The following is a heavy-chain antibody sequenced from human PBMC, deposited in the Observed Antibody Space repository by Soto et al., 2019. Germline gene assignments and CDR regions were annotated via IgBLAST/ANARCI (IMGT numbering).Heavy chain of an antibody. CDR3: ARDDLEKQWLVRSNYYGTDV. D-gene: IGHD6-19*01. J-gene: IGHJ6*02. V-gene: IGHV3-21*01. CDR1: GFTFSSYA. CDR2: ISSRGSHM. Sequence: GGSLRLSCAASGFTFSSYAMSWVRQAPGKGLGWVSFISSRGSHMYYADSVTGRFTIARDNAKNSLFLQMDSLRAEDTAIYFCARDDLEKQWLVRSNYYGTDVRGQGTTVTVSS.